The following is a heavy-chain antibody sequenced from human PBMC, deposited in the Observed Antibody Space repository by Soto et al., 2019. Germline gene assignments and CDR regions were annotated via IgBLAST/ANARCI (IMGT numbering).Heavy chain of an antibody. V-gene: IGHV4-34*01. CDR2: INHSGST. Sequence: QVQLQQWGAGLLKPSETLSLTCAVYGGSFSGYYWSWIRQPPGKGLEWIGEINHSGSTNYNPSLKSRVTISVDTSKNQFSLKLSSVTAADTAVYYCARGNALLWFGAVYGMDVWGQGTTVTVSS. D-gene: IGHD3-10*01. CDR1: GGSFSGYY. J-gene: IGHJ6*02. CDR3: ARGNALLWFGAVYGMDV.